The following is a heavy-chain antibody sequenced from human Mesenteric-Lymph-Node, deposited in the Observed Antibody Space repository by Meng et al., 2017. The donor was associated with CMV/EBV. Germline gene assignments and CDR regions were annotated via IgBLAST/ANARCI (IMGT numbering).Heavy chain of an antibody. D-gene: IGHD3-9*01. Sequence: ASVKVSCKASGYTFTSYYMHWVRQAPGQGLEWMGVINPTGGSTSYAQRFQDRVTMTRDTSTTTVYMELSSLRSEDTAVYYCAREYDILTGYPGNWGQGTLVTVSS. V-gene: IGHV1-46*01. J-gene: IGHJ4*02. CDR1: GYTFTSYY. CDR2: INPTGGST. CDR3: AREYDILTGYPGN.